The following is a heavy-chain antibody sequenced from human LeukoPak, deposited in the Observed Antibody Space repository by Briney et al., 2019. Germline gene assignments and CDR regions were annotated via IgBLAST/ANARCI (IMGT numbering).Heavy chain of an antibody. CDR3: ARLSTPDTSDYYRYRSFDY. D-gene: IGHD3-22*01. J-gene: IGHJ4*02. CDR2: IKQDGSEK. V-gene: IGHV3-7*01. CDR1: GFTVSSNY. Sequence: GGSLRLSCAASGFTVSSNYMSWVRQAPGKGLKWVANIKQDGSEKNYVDSVKGRFTISRDNAKNSVDLQMNSLRAEDTAVYYCARLSTPDTSDYYRYRSFDYWGQGTLVSVSS.